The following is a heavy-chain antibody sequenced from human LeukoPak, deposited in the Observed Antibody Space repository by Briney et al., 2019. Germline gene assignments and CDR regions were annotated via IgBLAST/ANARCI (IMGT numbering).Heavy chain of an antibody. D-gene: IGHD6-6*01. Sequence: PSETLSLTCTVSGGSINSGSYYWSWIRQPAGKGLEWIGRIDTSGSTNYNPSLKSRVTISVDTSKNQFSLKLSSVTAADTAVYYCARNPTLYSSSRQPHDAFDIWGQGTMVAVSS. CDR3: ARNPTLYSSSRQPHDAFDI. J-gene: IGHJ3*02. CDR1: GGSINSGSYY. CDR2: IDTSGST. V-gene: IGHV4-61*02.